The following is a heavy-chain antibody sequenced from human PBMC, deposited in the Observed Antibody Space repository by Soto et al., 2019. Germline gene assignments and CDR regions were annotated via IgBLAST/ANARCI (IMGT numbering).Heavy chain of an antibody. J-gene: IGHJ4*02. CDR1: GFTFSHDG. CDR3: AKDPRNGSTAAVAYYFDY. Sequence: QVQLVESRGGVVQPGRSLSLSCAASGFTFSHDGMHWVRQAPGKGLEWVAVISYDGSNKYYADSVKGRFTISRDNSKNTLYLQMNSLRAEDTAVYYCAKDPRNGSTAAVAYYFDYWGQGTLVTVSS. CDR2: ISYDGSNK. D-gene: IGHD2-2*01. V-gene: IGHV3-30*18.